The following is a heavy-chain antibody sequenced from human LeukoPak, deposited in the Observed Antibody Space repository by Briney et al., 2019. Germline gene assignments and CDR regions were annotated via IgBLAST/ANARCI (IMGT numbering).Heavy chain of an antibody. CDR2: ISGSGGST. CDR3: AKSGGITIFGLVDY. D-gene: IGHD3-3*01. J-gene: IGHJ4*02. Sequence: GGSLRLSCAASGFTFYSYGMNWLRQAPGKGLEWFSGISGSGGSTYYADSVKGRFTISRDNSKKILYLQMNSLRAEDTAVYHCAKSGGITIFGLVDYWGQGTLVTVSS. V-gene: IGHV3-23*01. CDR1: GFTFYSYG.